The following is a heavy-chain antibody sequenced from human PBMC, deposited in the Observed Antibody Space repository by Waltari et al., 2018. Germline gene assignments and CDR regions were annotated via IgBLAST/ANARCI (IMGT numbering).Heavy chain of an antibody. CDR2: IIPSLGIA. Sequence: QVQLVQSGAEVKKPGSSVKVSCKASGGTFSSYTISWVRQAPGQGLEWMGRIIPSLGIANYAQRFQGRVTITADKSTSTAYMELSSLRSEYTAVYYCARGDSSTAFDIWGQGTMVTVSS. CDR1: GGTFSSYT. D-gene: IGHD3-10*01. V-gene: IGHV1-69*02. J-gene: IGHJ3*02. CDR3: ARGDSSTAFDI.